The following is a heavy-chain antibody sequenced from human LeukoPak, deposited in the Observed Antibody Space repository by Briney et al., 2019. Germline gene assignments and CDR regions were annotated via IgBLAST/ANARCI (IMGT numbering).Heavy chain of an antibody. V-gene: IGHV3-30*04. J-gene: IGHJ4*02. CDR1: GFTFSSYA. D-gene: IGHD3-16*01. CDR2: ISYDGSNK. Sequence: GGSLRLSCAASGFTFSSYAMHWVRQAPGKGLEWVAVISYDGSNKYYADSVKGRFTISRDNSKNTLYLQMNSLRAEDTAVYYCARDNRYDYVWGSYSPTLDYWGQGTLVTVSS. CDR3: ARDNRYDYVWGSYSPTLDY.